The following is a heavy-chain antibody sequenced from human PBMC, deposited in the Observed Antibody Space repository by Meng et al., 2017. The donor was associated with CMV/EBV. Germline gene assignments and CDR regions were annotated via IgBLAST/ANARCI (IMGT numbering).Heavy chain of an antibody. CDR2: INHSGST. V-gene: IGHV4-34*01. CDR1: GGSFSGYY. CDR3: ARGLKAWFDP. J-gene: IGHJ5*02. Sequence: GSLRLSCAVYGGSFSGYYWSWIRQPPGKGLEWIGEINHSGSTNYNPSLKSRVTMSVDTSKNQFSLKLSSVTAADTAVYYCARGLKAWFDPWGQGTLVTVSS.